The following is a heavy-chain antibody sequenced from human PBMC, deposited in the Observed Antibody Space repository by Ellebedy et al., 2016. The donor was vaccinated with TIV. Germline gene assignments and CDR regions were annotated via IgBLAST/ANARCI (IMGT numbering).Heavy chain of an antibody. Sequence: GESLKISCAVSGFSFSSYWMSWVRQVPGKGLEWVANIRQDGSKNYVDSVKGRFTISRDNAQNSLYLQMNSLRVEDTAVYYCARDGAYGDYAPGQYGMDVWGQGTTVIVS. V-gene: IGHV3-7*03. D-gene: IGHD4-17*01. CDR1: GFSFSSYW. CDR2: IRQDGSK. CDR3: ARDGAYGDYAPGQYGMDV. J-gene: IGHJ6*02.